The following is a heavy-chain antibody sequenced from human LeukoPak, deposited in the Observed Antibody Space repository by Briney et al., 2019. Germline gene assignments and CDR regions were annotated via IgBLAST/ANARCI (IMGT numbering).Heavy chain of an antibody. Sequence: GGSLRLSCAASGFTFRDYTMNWVRQTPGKGLEWVSAINKGGSYMTYADSVKGRFTVSRDNAKNSLYLQMNSLRVEDTAVYYCAREVVVVPDYYYYGMDVWGQGTTVTVSS. V-gene: IGHV3-21*04. CDR3: AREVVVVPDYYYYGMDV. D-gene: IGHD2-2*01. J-gene: IGHJ6*02. CDR2: INKGGSYM. CDR1: GFTFRDYT.